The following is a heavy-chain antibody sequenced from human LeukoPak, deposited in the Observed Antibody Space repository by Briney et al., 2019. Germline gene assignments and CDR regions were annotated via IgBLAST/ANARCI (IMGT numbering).Heavy chain of an antibody. CDR2: INPNSGGT. Sequence: ASVKVSCKASGYTFTGYYMHWVRQAPGQGLEWMGWINPNSGGTNYAQKFQGRVTMTRDTSISTGYMELSRLRSDDTAVYYCAREDVVPYDAFDIWGQGTMITVSS. CDR3: AREDVVPYDAFDI. CDR1: GYTFTGYY. D-gene: IGHD2-15*01. J-gene: IGHJ3*02. V-gene: IGHV1-2*02.